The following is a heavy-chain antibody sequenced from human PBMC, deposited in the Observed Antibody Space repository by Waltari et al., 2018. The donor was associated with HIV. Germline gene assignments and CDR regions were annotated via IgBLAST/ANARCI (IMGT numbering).Heavy chain of an antibody. CDR2: MNPNSGNT. CDR1: GYTFTSHD. Sequence: QLQLVQSGAEVKKPGASVKVSCQASGYTFTSHDINWVCPATGQGLEWMGWMNPNSGNTGYAQKFQGRVTMTRNTSISTAYMELSSLRSEDTAVYYCARLGYCSSTSCYYYYYYGMDVWGQGTTVTVSS. V-gene: IGHV1-8*01. CDR3: ARLGYCSSTSCYYYYYYGMDV. D-gene: IGHD2-2*01. J-gene: IGHJ6*02.